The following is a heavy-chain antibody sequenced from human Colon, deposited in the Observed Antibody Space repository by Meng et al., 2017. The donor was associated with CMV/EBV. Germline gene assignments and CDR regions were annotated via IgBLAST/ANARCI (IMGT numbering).Heavy chain of an antibody. V-gene: IGHV3-23*01. CDR2: ISGTGGST. J-gene: IGHJ5*01. CDR3: ARDRSDVYRYLDS. Sequence: GGSLRLSRAASGFTFSNSAMSWVRQAPGKGLEWVSSISGTGGSTFYTDSVKGRFTISRDNSKNTLFLQMNSLRAEDTAVYYCARDRSDVYRYLDSWGQGTLVTVSS. CDR1: GFTFSNSA. D-gene: IGHD5-24*01.